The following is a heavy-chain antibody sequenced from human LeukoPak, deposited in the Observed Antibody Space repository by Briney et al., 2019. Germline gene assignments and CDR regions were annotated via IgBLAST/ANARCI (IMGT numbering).Heavy chain of an antibody. D-gene: IGHD6-6*01. CDR2: IYTSGST. CDR3: ARANSSNGSYFDY. V-gene: IGHV4-4*07. Sequence: PSETLSLTCTVSGGSISSYYWSWLRQPAGKGLEWIGRIYTSGSTNYSPSLKSRVTMSVDTSKNQFSLKLSSVTAADTAVYYCARANSSNGSYFDYWGQGTLVTVSS. J-gene: IGHJ4*02. CDR1: GGSISSYY.